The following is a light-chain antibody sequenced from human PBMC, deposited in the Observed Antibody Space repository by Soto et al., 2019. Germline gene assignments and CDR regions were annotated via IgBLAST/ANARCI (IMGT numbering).Light chain of an antibody. CDR1: SSNIGSKT. CDR3: AAWDDSLNGYVV. Sequence: QSVLTQPPSASGTPGQRVTISCSGSSSNIGSKTVNWYRQLPGTAPKLLIYSNSQRPSGVPDRFSGSKSGTSASLAISGLQSEDEADYYCAAWDDSLNGYVVFGGGTKLTAL. V-gene: IGLV1-44*01. CDR2: SNS. J-gene: IGLJ2*01.